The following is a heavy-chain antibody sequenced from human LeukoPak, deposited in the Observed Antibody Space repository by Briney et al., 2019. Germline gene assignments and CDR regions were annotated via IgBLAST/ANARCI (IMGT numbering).Heavy chain of an antibody. CDR2: IHYDGRT. V-gene: IGHV4-59*08. CDR1: GASMSGQH. Sequence: PSETLSLTCTVSGASMSGQHWSWIRQAPGKGLEWIAWIHYDGRTNYNPSLKRRLSLSGDTSTNQFSLSLNSVTAADTAVYFCARHLNGGTHPLDNWGPGIRVIVSP. CDR3: ARHLNGGTHPLDN. J-gene: IGHJ4*02. D-gene: IGHD2-8*01.